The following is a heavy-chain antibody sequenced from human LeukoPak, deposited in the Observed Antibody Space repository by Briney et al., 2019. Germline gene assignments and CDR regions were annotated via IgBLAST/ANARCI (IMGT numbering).Heavy chain of an antibody. Sequence: GGSLILSCAASGFTFSSYWMHWVRQAPGKGLVWVSRINSDGSSTSYADSVKGRFTISRDNAKNTLYLQMNSLRAEDTAVYYCARADSSGYYYSSFGYWGQGTLVTVSS. D-gene: IGHD3-22*01. V-gene: IGHV3-74*01. J-gene: IGHJ4*02. CDR1: GFTFSSYW. CDR2: INSDGSST. CDR3: ARADSSGYYYSSFGY.